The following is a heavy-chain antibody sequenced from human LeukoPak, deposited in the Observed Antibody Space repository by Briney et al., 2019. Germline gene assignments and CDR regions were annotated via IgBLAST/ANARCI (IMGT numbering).Heavy chain of an antibody. CDR3: ARHKRMSHPFDY. CDR1: GGSISSYY. CDR2: IYYSGSA. Sequence: SETLSLTCTVSGGSISSYYWSWIRQPPGKGLEWIGYIYYSGSANYNPSLKSRVTISVDTSKNQFSLKLSSVTAADTAVYYCARHKRMSHPFDYWGQGTLVTVSS. V-gene: IGHV4-59*01. D-gene: IGHD2-8*01. J-gene: IGHJ4*02.